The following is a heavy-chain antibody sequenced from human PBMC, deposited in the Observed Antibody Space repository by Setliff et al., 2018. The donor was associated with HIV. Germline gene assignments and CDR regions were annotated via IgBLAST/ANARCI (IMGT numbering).Heavy chain of an antibody. Sequence: SETLSLTCSVPGGSISNYYWSWIRQPSGKGLEWIGFISASGSTYYNPSLKSRVTMSVDTSKNQFSLKLSSVTAADTAVYYCAREGARHYGSGRYRSWFDPWGQGTQVTVSS. V-gene: IGHV4-4*07. CDR3: AREGARHYGSGRYRSWFDP. J-gene: IGHJ5*02. CDR2: ISASGST. CDR1: GGSISNYY. D-gene: IGHD3-10*01.